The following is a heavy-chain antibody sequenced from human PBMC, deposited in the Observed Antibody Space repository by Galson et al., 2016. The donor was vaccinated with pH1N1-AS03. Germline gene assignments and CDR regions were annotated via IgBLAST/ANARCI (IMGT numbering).Heavy chain of an antibody. J-gene: IGHJ4*02. CDR3: AVPVGN. Sequence: SLRLSCAASGVTFSYYWMHWVRQAPGKGLVWVSGINSDGSGTMYADSVKGRFTISRDNAKNTLYLQMNSLRAEDTAVYQCAVPVGNWGQGILVTVSS. V-gene: IGHV3-74*03. CDR1: GVTFSYYW. CDR2: INSDGSGT. D-gene: IGHD1-26*01.